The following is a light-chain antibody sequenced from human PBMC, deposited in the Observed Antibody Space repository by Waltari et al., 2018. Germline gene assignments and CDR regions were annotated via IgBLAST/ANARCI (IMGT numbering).Light chain of an antibody. V-gene: IGLV5-45*01. CDR1: SDINVGSYR. J-gene: IGLJ3*02. CDR3: MIWHNSVVL. CDR2: YQSESDK. Sequence: QAVLTQPASLSASPGASPSLTCTLHSDINVGSYRIYWYQQKAGSAPQFLLKYQSESDKEKGSGVPSRFSGSKDASANAGILLISGLQSEDEADYYCMIWHNSVVLFGGGTKLTVL.